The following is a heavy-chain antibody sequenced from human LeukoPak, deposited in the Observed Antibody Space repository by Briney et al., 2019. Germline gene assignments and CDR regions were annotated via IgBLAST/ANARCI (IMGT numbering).Heavy chain of an antibody. Sequence: GGTLRLSCAASGFTFSSYGMSWVRQAPGKGLEWVSAISGRGGSTYYADSVKGRFTISRDNSKSTLYLQMISLTVEDTAIYYCAKATGNLGNWGQGTLVTVSS. J-gene: IGHJ4*02. CDR1: GFTFSSYG. CDR3: AKATGNLGN. V-gene: IGHV3-23*01. D-gene: IGHD1-1*01. CDR2: ISGRGGST.